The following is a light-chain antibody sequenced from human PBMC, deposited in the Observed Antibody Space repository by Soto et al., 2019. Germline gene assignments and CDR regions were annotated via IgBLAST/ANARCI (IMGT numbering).Light chain of an antibody. V-gene: IGLV6-57*04. CDR1: SGSIASNY. CDR3: QSYDSSLRV. CDR2: EDN. J-gene: IGLJ2*01. Sequence: NFMLTQPHSVSESPGKTVTISCTRSSGSIASNYVQWYQQRPGSAPTTVIYEDNQRPSGVPDRFSGSIDSSSNPASLTISGLKTEDEADYYCQSYDSSLRVFGGGTKLTVL.